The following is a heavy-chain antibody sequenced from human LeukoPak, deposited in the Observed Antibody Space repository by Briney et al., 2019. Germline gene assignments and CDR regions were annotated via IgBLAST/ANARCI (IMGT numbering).Heavy chain of an antibody. Sequence: PSETLSLTCTVSGGSLSSSIYYWGWIRQPPGKGLEWIGNIYYSGSTYHNPSLKSRVTIPVDTSKNQFSPKLSSVTAADTAVYYCARHYYGSGTYTTWFDPWGQGTLVTVSS. J-gene: IGHJ5*02. D-gene: IGHD3-10*01. CDR3: ARHYYGSGTYTTWFDP. V-gene: IGHV4-39*01. CDR2: IYYSGST. CDR1: GGSLSSSIYY.